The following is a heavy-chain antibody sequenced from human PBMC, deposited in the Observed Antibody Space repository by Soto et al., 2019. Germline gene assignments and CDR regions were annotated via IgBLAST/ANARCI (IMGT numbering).Heavy chain of an antibody. J-gene: IGHJ4*02. CDR3: ARAYGDYIDY. V-gene: IGHV3-72*01. CDR1: GFTFSDHY. D-gene: IGHD4-17*01. Sequence: VGSLRLSCAASGFTFSDHYMDWVRQAPGKGLEWVGRTRNKANSYTTEYAASVKGRFTISRDDSKNSLYLQMNSLKTEDTAVYYCARAYGDYIDYWGQGTLVTVSS. CDR2: TRNKANSYTT.